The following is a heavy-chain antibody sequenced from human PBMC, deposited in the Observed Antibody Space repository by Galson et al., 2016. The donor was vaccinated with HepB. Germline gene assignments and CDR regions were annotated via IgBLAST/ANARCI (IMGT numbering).Heavy chain of an antibody. CDR3: ALLGQVRALSDSWGQGSSDY. D-gene: IGHD3-10*01. V-gene: IGHV1-18*01. CDR2: ISPYDGLT. Sequence: SVKVSCKASGYTFTRYGVSWVRQAPGQGLEWMGWISPYDGLTKTAERLQDRITLSTDPTTTTAHMELRSLRSDDTAVYYCALLGQVRALSDSWGQGSSDYWGQGTLVTVSS. J-gene: IGHJ4*02. CDR1: GYTFTRYG.